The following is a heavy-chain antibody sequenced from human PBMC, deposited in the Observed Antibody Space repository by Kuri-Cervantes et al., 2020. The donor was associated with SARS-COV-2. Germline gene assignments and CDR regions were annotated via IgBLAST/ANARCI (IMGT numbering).Heavy chain of an antibody. D-gene: IGHD4-17*01. J-gene: IGHJ3*02. CDR1: GFTFSSYS. V-gene: IGHV3-21*01. CDR2: ISSSSSYT. Sequence: GESLKISCAASGFTFSSYSMNWVRQAPGKGLEWVSCISSSSSYTNYTDSVKGRFTISRDNAKNSLYLQMNSLRAEDTAVYYCARVDGDYYDAFDIWGQGTMVTVSS. CDR3: ARVDGDYYDAFDI.